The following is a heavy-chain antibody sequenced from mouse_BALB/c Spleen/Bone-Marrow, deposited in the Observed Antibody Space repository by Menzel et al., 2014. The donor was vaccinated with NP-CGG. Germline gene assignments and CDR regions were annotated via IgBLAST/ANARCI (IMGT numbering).Heavy chain of an antibody. CDR3: ARLNYYGSLDY. CDR2: ILPGSGST. D-gene: IGHD1-1*01. J-gene: IGHJ2*01. CDR1: GYTFSSYW. V-gene: IGHV1-9*01. Sequence: QVQLQHSGAELMKPGASVKISCKATGYTFSSYWIEWVKQRPGHGLEWIGEILPGSGSTNYNEKFKGKATFTADTSSNTAYMQLSSLTSEDSAVYYCARLNYYGSLDYWGQGTTLTVSS.